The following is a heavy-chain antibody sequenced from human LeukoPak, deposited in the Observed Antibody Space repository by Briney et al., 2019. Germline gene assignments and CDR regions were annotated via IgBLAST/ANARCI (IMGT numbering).Heavy chain of an antibody. CDR1: GGSISSYY. Sequence: PSETLSLTCTVSGGSISSYYWGWIRQPPGKGLEWIGSIYYSGSTYYNPSLKSRVTISVVTSKNQFSLKLSSVTAADTAVYYCARLPEYSGSPRPYYMDVWGKGTTVTVSS. D-gene: IGHD1-26*01. V-gene: IGHV4-39*01. J-gene: IGHJ6*03. CDR3: ARLPEYSGSPRPYYMDV. CDR2: IYYSGST.